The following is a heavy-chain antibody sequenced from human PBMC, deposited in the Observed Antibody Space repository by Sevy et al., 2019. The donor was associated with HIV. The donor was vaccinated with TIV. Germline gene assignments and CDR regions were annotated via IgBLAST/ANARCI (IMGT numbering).Heavy chain of an antibody. J-gene: IGHJ4*02. CDR1: GFTFSSYA. CDR3: ARGGYYDSSDHSPFDY. CDR2: ISYDGSNK. V-gene: IGHV3-30-3*01. D-gene: IGHD3-22*01. Sequence: GGSLRLSCAASGFTFSSYAMHWVRQAPGKGLEWVAVISYDGSNKYYADSVKGRFTISRDNSKKTLYLQMNSLRAEDTAVYYCARGGYYDSSDHSPFDYWGQGTLVTVSS.